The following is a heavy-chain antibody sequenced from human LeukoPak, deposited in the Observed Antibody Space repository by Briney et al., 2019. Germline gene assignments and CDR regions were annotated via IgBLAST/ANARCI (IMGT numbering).Heavy chain of an antibody. J-gene: IGHJ4*02. CDR1: GFSFSSQA. CDR2: ISDSGDST. D-gene: IGHD6-19*01. V-gene: IGHV3-23*01. CDR3: AKDARRSSGWYFFDH. Sequence: GGSLRLSCAASGFSFSSQAMGWVRQAPGKGLECVSVISDSGDSTYYADSVKGRFTISRDNSKNTLYLQMNSLRAEDTAVYYCAKDARRSSGWYFFDHWGQGTLVTVSS.